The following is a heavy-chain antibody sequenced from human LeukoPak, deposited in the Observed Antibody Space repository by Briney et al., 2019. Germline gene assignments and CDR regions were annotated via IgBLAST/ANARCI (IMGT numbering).Heavy chain of an antibody. Sequence: ASVKVSCKASGGSFSTNAISWVRQAPGQGLEWMGALIPVFDIGTYSQKFQDRLTITADQSTSTVYMELSSLTSEDTAVYYCTRDLGYGNGGNYWGQGTLVTVSS. J-gene: IGHJ4*02. CDR2: LIPVFDIG. CDR1: GGSFSTNA. D-gene: IGHD5-18*01. CDR3: TRDLGYGNGGNY. V-gene: IGHV1-69*17.